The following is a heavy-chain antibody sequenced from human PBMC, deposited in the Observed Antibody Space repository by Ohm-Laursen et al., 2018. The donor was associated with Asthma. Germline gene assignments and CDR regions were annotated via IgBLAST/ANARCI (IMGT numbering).Heavy chain of an antibody. Sequence: SLRLSCAASGFTFSTYAMNWVRQAPGQGLEWVSVISGSGGTTYYADSVEGRFTISRDNSKNTMYLQMNSLRAQDTAVYYCAVRTTSAGFDVWGQGTTVTVSS. CDR3: AVRTTSAGFDV. CDR2: ISGSGGTT. V-gene: IGHV3-23*01. D-gene: IGHD1-1*01. CDR1: GFTFSTYA. J-gene: IGHJ6*02.